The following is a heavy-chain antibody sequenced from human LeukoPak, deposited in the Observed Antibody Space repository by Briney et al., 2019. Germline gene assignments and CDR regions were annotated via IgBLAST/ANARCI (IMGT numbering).Heavy chain of an antibody. CDR3: ARDQYDYGSDPYYFDY. CDR1: GGTFSSYA. D-gene: IGHD3-10*01. V-gene: IGHV1-69*13. J-gene: IGHJ4*02. Sequence: SVKVSCKASGGTFSSYAISWVRQAPGQGLEWIGGIIPIFGTANYAQKFQGRVTITADESTSTAYMELSSLRSEDTAVYYCARDQYDYGSDPYYFDYWGQGTLVIVSS. CDR2: IIPIFGTA.